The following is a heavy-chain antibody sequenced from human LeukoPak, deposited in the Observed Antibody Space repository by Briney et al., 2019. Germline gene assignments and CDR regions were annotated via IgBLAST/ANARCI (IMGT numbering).Heavy chain of an antibody. CDR2: ISGSGGST. J-gene: IGHJ3*02. V-gene: IGHV3-23*01. CDR3: AKDYYDYVWGSYDAFDI. CDR1: GFTFSSNG. Sequence: GGSLRLSCAASGFTFSSNGMHWVRQAPGKGLEWVSAISGSGGSTYYADSVKGRFTISRDNSKNTLYLQMNSLRAEDTAVYYCAKDYYDYVWGSYDAFDIWGQGTMVTVS. D-gene: IGHD3-16*01.